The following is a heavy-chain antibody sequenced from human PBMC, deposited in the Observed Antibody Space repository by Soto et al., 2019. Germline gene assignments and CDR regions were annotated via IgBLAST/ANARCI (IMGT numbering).Heavy chain of an antibody. Sequence: GGSLRLSCAASGFTFCTHTMNWVRQAPGKGLEWVSSISSSSSYIYYADSVKGRFTISRDNAKNSLYLQMNSLRAEDTAVYYCAFAGSGSYSNVPDAFDIWGQGTMVTVSS. D-gene: IGHD3-10*01. CDR2: ISSSSSYI. J-gene: IGHJ3*02. V-gene: IGHV3-21*01. CDR1: GFTFCTHT. CDR3: AFAGSGSYSNVPDAFDI.